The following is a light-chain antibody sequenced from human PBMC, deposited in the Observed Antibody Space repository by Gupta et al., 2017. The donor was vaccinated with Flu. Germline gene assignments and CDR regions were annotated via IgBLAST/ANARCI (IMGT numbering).Light chain of an antibody. Sequence: EIVLTQSPGTLSLSPGERATLSCRASQNVWKNQLAGFQQKPGQPPRLLIYGASGRATGIPDRFSGSGSGTDFTLTITRREPEDFAVYYCQQYGDSPSYSFGQGTKLEIK. CDR2: GAS. CDR1: QNVWKNQ. V-gene: IGKV3-20*01. J-gene: IGKJ2*03. CDR3: QQYGDSPSYS.